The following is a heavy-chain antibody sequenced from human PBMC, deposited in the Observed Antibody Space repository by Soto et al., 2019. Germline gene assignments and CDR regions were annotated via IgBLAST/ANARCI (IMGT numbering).Heavy chain of an antibody. CDR3: ARVRMYCGGDCYIDY. J-gene: IGHJ4*02. CDR1: GYTFTSYA. Sequence: ASVKVSCKASGYTFTSYAMHWVRQAPGQRLEWMGWINTGNGNTKYSQKFQGRVTITRDTSASTAYMELSSLRSEDTAVYYCARVRMYCGGDCYIDYWGQGTLVTVSS. CDR2: INTGNGNT. V-gene: IGHV1-3*04. D-gene: IGHD2-21*02.